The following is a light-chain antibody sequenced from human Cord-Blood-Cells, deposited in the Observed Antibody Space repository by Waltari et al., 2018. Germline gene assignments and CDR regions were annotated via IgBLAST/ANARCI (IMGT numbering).Light chain of an antibody. CDR3: QQYGSSPYT. V-gene: IGKV3-20*01. J-gene: IGKJ2*01. Sequence: EIVLTQSPDTLSLSPGERATLSCRASQSVSSSYLAWYQQKPGQAPRLPIYGASSRATGIPDRFSGSGSGTDFTLTISRLEPEDFAVYYCQQYGSSPYTFGQGTKLEIK. CDR2: GAS. CDR1: QSVSSSY.